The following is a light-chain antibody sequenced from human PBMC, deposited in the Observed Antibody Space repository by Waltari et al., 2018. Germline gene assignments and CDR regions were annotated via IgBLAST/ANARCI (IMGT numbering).Light chain of an antibody. J-gene: IGKJ5*01. Sequence: DIVMTQSPDSLAVSLGERATIKCKSSQSLLSNADNKNYLAWFQQKPGQPPKLLIYWAFIRESGVPDRFSGGGSGTDFTLTISNLQAEDVAVYYCHHYYIPPLTFGQGTRLEIK. CDR2: WAF. CDR1: QSLLSNADNKNY. V-gene: IGKV4-1*01. CDR3: HHYYIPPLT.